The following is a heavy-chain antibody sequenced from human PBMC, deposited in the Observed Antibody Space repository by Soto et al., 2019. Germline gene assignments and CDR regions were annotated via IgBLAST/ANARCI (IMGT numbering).Heavy chain of an antibody. CDR1: GGSISSGDYY. V-gene: IGHV4-30-4*01. J-gene: IGHJ4*02. CDR2: VYYSGST. D-gene: IGHD3-10*01. CDR3: ARDIRGVIFY. Sequence: PSETLSLTCTVSGGSISSGDYYWSWIRQPPGKGLEWIGYVYYSGSTYYNPSLKSRVTISVDTSKNQFPLKLSSVAAADTAVYYCARDIRGVIFYWGQGTLVTVYS.